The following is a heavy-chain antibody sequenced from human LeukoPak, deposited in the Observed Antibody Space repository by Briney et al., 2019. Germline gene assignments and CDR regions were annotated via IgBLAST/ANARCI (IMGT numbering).Heavy chain of an antibody. CDR3: ARGGAVVTRSFDY. Sequence: GASVKVSCKASGYTFTSYYMHWVRQAPGQGLEWLGWINPNSGDTNYAQRFHGRVTMTRDASISTVYMDLTRLMSDDTAVYYCARGGAVVTRSFDYWGQGTLVTVSS. CDR1: GYTFTSYY. D-gene: IGHD4-23*01. J-gene: IGHJ4*02. V-gene: IGHV1-2*02. CDR2: INPNSGDT.